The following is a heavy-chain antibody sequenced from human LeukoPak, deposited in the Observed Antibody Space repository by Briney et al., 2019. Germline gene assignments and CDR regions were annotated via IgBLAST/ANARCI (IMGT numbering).Heavy chain of an antibody. J-gene: IGHJ4*02. CDR3: TKRPAAVRGVIPYLDY. Sequence: GGALRLSCAASGFMFSSFSMSWVRHVPGRGLEWVSTISAGGSTYYADSVKGRFTISRDNSKNTLFLQMNSLMAEDTAIYYCTKRPAAVRGVIPYLDYWGQGTLVTVSS. CDR2: ISAGGST. CDR1: GFMFSSFS. V-gene: IGHV3-23*01. D-gene: IGHD3-10*02.